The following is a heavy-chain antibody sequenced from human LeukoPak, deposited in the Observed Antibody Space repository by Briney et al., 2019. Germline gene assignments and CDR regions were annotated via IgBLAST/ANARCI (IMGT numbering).Heavy chain of an antibody. V-gene: IGHV3-74*01. Sequence: GGSLRLSCTASGFTFSSYWMHWVRQAPGKGLEGVSRITSDGSSTSHADSVKGRFTISRDNAKNTLYLQMNSLRAEDTAVYYCSRGVGATDSWGQGTLVTVSS. CDR1: GFTFSSYW. CDR3: SRGVGATDS. CDR2: ITSDGSST. J-gene: IGHJ4*02. D-gene: IGHD1-26*01.